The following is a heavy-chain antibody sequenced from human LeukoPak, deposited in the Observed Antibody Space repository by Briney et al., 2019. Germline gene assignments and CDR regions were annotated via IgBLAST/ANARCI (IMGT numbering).Heavy chain of an antibody. J-gene: IGHJ4*02. D-gene: IGHD2-21*02. CDR1: GFTFTSYA. V-gene: IGHV1-18*01. CDR3: ARESYCGGDCHKENDC. CDR2: ISAYNGNT. Sequence: EGSLKLSCTASGFTFTSYAMSWVRQAPGKGLEWISCISAYNGNTNYAQKIQGRVTMTTDTSTNTPYMQLKSLRSDDTAVYYCARESYCGGDCHKENDCWGQGSLVTVSS.